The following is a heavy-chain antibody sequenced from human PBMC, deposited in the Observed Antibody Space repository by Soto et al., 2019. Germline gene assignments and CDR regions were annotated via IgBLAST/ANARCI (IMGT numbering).Heavy chain of an antibody. Sequence: QVQLVQSGAEVKKPGSSVKVSCKASGGTFSSYTISWVRQAPGQGLEWMGRIIPILGIANYAQKFQGRVRITREKSARTAYRGLSSRESEDTAVYYWGGEGGRYCGGDCAGGGGMDVWGQGTTVTVSS. CDR3: GGEGGRYCGGDCAGGGGMDV. V-gene: IGHV1-69*02. CDR2: IIPILGIA. J-gene: IGHJ6*02. CDR1: GGTFSSYT. D-gene: IGHD2-21*02.